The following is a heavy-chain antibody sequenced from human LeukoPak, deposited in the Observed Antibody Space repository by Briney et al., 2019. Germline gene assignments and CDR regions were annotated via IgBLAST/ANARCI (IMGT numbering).Heavy chain of an antibody. V-gene: IGHV3-33*01. J-gene: IGHJ5*02. Sequence: GGSLRLSCAASGFTFSSYGMHWVRQAPGKGLEWVAVIWYDGSNKYNADSVKGRFTISRDNSKNTPYLQMNSLRAEDTAVYYCARDQYYYDSSGCPFDPWGQGTLVSVCS. CDR1: GFTFSSYG. CDR2: IWYDGSNK. D-gene: IGHD3-22*01. CDR3: ARDQYYYDSSGCPFDP.